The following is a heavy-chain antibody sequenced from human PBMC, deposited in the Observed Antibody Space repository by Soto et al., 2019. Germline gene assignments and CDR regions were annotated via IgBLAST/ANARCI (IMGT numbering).Heavy chain of an antibody. CDR2: ISSSSSYI. J-gene: IGHJ3*02. D-gene: IGHD3-16*02. Sequence: GGSLRLSCAASGFTFSSYSMNWVRQAPGKGLEWVSSISSSSSYIYYADSVKGRFTISRDNAKNSLYLQMNSLRAEDTAVYYCARSTISMDAFDIWGQGTMVTVSS. CDR3: ARSTISMDAFDI. CDR1: GFTFSSYS. V-gene: IGHV3-21*01.